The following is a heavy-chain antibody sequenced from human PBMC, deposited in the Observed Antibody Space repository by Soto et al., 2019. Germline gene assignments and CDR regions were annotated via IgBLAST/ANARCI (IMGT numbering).Heavy chain of an antibody. V-gene: IGHV3-13*05. CDR1: GFILSGYD. Sequence: PGGSLRLSCVASGFILSGYDMHWVRQATGEGLEWVSAIGTAGDPYYSGSVKGRFTISRGNAENSVYLQMNSLRAGDTAVYYCARWNWQQLAFDYWGQGTLVTVSS. D-gene: IGHD6-13*01. J-gene: IGHJ4*02. CDR2: IGTAGDP. CDR3: ARWNWQQLAFDY.